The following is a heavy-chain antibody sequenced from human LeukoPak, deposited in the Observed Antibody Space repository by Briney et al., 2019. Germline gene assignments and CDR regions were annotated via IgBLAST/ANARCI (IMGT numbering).Heavy chain of an antibody. CDR1: GGSFTTHY. Sequence: PSETLSLTCVVYGGSFTTHYWSWIRQPPGKGLEWIGEIRQGGSINYNPSLKSRVTISVDTSKNQFFLKLTSVTAADTAVYYCAKNGAYGLDYWGQGTLATISS. D-gene: IGHD4-17*01. V-gene: IGHV4-34*01. J-gene: IGHJ4*02. CDR2: IRQGGSI. CDR3: AKNGAYGLDY.